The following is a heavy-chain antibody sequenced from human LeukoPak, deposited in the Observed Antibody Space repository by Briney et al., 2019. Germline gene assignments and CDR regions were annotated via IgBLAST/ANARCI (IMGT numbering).Heavy chain of an antibody. J-gene: IGHJ3*02. CDR3: ARDPRSELLNAFDI. D-gene: IGHD1-26*01. CDR1: GYTFTSYD. CDR2: MNPNSGNT. Sequence: ASVKVSCKASGYTFTSYDINWVRQATGQGLEWMGWMNPNSGNTGYAQKFQGRVTMTRNTSISTAYMELSSLRSEDTAVYYCARDPRSELLNAFDIWGQGTMVSVSS. V-gene: IGHV1-8*01.